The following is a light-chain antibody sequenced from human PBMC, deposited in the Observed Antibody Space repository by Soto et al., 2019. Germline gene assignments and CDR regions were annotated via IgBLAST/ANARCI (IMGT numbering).Light chain of an antibody. CDR3: QQSYSTPPEIT. Sequence: DIQMTPSPSSLSASVGDRVTITCRASQSISSYLNWYQQKPGKAPKLLIYAASSLQSGVPSRLSGSGSGTDFTLTISSLQPEDFATYYCQQSYSTPPEITFGPGTKVDIK. J-gene: IGKJ3*01. CDR1: QSISSY. V-gene: IGKV1-39*01. CDR2: AAS.